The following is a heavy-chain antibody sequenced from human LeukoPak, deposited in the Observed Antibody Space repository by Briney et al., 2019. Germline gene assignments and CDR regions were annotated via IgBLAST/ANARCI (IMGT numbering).Heavy chain of an antibody. D-gene: IGHD3-10*01. Sequence: SQTLSLTCTVSGGSISSGDYYWSWIRQPPGKGLEWIGYIYYSGSTYYNPSLKSRVTMSVDASKNQFSLRMSSVTAADTAVYYCASNYGSGSYHYFDYWGQGTLVTVSS. J-gene: IGHJ4*02. CDR2: IYYSGST. CDR3: ASNYGSGSYHYFDY. V-gene: IGHV4-30-4*01. CDR1: GGSISSGDYY.